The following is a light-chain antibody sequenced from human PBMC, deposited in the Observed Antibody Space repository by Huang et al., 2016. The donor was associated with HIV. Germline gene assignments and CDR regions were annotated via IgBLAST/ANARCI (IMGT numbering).Light chain of an antibody. J-gene: IGKJ1*01. CDR3: QQYSNWPPWT. Sequence: EVVMTQSPATLFVSPGGRATLSCRASQSGSNHLAWYQQKSGQAPRLLIYETSTRATGVPARFSVSGSGTEFTLTISSLRTEDFAVYYCQQYSNWPPWTFGQGTKVEIK. CDR2: ETS. CDR1: QSGSNH. V-gene: IGKV3-15*01.